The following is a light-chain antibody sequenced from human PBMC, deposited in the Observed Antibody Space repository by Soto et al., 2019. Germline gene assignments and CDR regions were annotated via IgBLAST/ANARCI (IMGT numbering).Light chain of an antibody. CDR1: SSDVGGYNY. CDR2: EVS. CDR3: SSYTSSSTVV. Sequence: QSVLTQPASVSGSPGQSITISCTGTSSDVGGYNYVSWYQQHPGKAPRHMIFEVSNRPSGVSNSFSGAKSGNSAALTISGLQAEDEADYYCSSYTSSSTVVFGTGTKVTVL. V-gene: IGLV2-14*01. J-gene: IGLJ1*01.